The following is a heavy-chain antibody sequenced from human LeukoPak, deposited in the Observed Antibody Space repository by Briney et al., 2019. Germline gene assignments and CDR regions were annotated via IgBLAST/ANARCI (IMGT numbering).Heavy chain of an antibody. D-gene: IGHD3-10*01. J-gene: IGHJ4*02. Sequence: ASVKVSCKASGYTFTSYYMHWVRQAPGQGLEWMGIINPSGGSTSYAQKFQGRVTTTRDTSTSTVYMELSSLRSEDTAVYYCARDRYYYVSGIRAQAIDYWGQGTLVTVSS. V-gene: IGHV1-46*01. CDR2: INPSGGST. CDR1: GYTFTSYY. CDR3: ARDRYYYVSGIRAQAIDY.